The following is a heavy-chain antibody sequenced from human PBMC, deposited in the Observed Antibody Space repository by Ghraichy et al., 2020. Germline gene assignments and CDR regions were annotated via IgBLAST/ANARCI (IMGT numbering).Heavy chain of an antibody. J-gene: IGHJ4*02. CDR3: ARVVGYGDSHADY. CDR1: GGSISSGGYY. V-gene: IGHV4-31*03. Sequence: SETLSLTCTVSGGSISSGGYYWSWIRQHPGKGLEWIGYIYYSGSTYYNPSLKSRVTISVDTSKNQFSLKLSSVTAADTAVYYCARVVGYGDSHADYWGQGTLVTVSS. CDR2: IYYSGST. D-gene: IGHD4-17*01.